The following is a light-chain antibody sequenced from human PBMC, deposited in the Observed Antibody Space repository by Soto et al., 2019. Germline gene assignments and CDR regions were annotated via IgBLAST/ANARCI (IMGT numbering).Light chain of an antibody. J-gene: IGKJ1*01. CDR2: GAS. CDR1: HNIYSW. V-gene: IGKV1-5*01. Sequence: DIQMTQSPSTLSASVGDRVTITCRASHNIYSWLAWYQQKPGKASRLLIHGASTLESGVPSRFSGRGSGTEFTLSISSLQPDDFATYYCQQYNYYGTFGQGTKVDIK. CDR3: QQYNYYGT.